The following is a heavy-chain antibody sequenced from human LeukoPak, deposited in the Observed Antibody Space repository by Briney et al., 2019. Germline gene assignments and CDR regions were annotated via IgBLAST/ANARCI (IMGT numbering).Heavy chain of an antibody. CDR2: ISYDGSNK. J-gene: IGHJ4*02. V-gene: IGHV3-30*18. CDR1: GFTFSSYG. Sequence: GGSLRLSCAASGFTFSSYGMHWVRQAPGKGLEWVAVISYDGSNKYYADSVKGRFTISRDNSKNTLYLQMNSLRAEDTAVYYCAKDSSWVFFDYWGQGTLVTVSS. CDR3: AKDSSWVFFDY. D-gene: IGHD6-13*01.